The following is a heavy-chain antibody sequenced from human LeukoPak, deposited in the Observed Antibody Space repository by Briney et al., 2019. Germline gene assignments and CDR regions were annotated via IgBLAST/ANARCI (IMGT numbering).Heavy chain of an antibody. V-gene: IGHV1-8*01. D-gene: IGHD6-13*01. J-gene: IGHJ1*01. CDR1: GYTFTSYD. CDR2: MNPNSGNT. Sequence: ASVKVSCKASGYTFTSYDINWVRQATGQGLEWMGWMNPNSGNTGYAQKFQGRVTMTRNTSISTAYMELSSLRSEDTAVYYCARGPSLETWVGSSSWYGEYFQHWGQGTLVTVSS. CDR3: ARGPSLETWVGSSSWYGEYFQH.